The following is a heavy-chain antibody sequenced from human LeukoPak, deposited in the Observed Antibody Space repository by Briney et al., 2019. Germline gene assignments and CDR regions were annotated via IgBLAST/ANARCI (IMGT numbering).Heavy chain of an antibody. CDR1: GGSISSYY. CDR2: IYSSGST. Sequence: KPSETLSLTCTVSGGSISSYYWSWIRQPPGRGLEWMGYIYSSGSTSYSPSLKSRVTISVDTSKNQFSLKLSSVTAADTAMYYCVRDHLRGAGWFDPWGHGTLVIVSS. J-gene: IGHJ5*02. V-gene: IGHV4-59*01. CDR3: VRDHLRGAGWFDP. D-gene: IGHD1-26*01.